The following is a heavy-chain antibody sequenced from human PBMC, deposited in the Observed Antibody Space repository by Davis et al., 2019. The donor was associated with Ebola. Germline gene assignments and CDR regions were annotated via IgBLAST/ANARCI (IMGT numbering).Heavy chain of an antibody. CDR1: EYSFTSYW. J-gene: IGHJ4*01. V-gene: IGHV5-51*01. CDR2: IYPADSDT. Sequence: GESLKISRKGSEYSFTSYWIGWVRQMPGKGLEWMGIIYPADSDTKYSPSFQGQVTISADKSIRTAYLQWTSLKASDTAMYYCARGLSGDSGGDYWGLGTLVTVSS. CDR3: ARGLSGDSGGDY. D-gene: IGHD7-27*01.